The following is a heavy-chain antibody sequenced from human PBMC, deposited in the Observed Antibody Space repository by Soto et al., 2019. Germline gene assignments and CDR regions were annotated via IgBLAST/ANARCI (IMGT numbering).Heavy chain of an antibody. CDR3: AKGRGNYYMDV. V-gene: IGHV3-9*01. Sequence: PGGSLRLSCAASGFTFDDYAMHWVRQAPGKGLEWVSGISWNSGSIGYADSVKGRFTISRDNAKNSLYLQMNSLRAEDTALYYCAKGRGNYYMDVWGKGTTVTVS. CDR1: GFTFDDYA. J-gene: IGHJ6*03. CDR2: ISWNSGSI. D-gene: IGHD3-10*01.